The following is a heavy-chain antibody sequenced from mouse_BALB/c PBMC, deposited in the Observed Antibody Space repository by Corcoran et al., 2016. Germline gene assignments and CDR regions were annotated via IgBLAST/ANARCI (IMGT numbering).Heavy chain of an antibody. Sequence: EVQLQQSGPELVKPGASVKMSCKASGYTFTTYVIHWVKQGPGQGLEWIGYINPFSHGTKYNEKFKGKATLISDKSSSTAHMELSSLTSEDSAVYYCARYAMDYWGQGTSVTVSS. J-gene: IGHJ4*01. CDR3: ARYAMDY. V-gene: IGHV1S136*01. CDR1: GYTFTTYV. CDR2: INPFSHGT.